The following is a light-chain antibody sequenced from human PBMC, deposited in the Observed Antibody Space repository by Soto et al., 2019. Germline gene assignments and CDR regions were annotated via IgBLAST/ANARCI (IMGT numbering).Light chain of an antibody. CDR3: QHYHNYMYT. CDR1: QSVSRR. V-gene: IGKV1-5*01. J-gene: IGKJ2*01. CDR2: DAS. Sequence: DIQMTQSPSTLSASVGDRITITCRASQSVSRRLAWFQQKPGKAPKLLIYDASSLESGVPSRFSGRGSGTEFTLTISSLQPEDFATYYCQHYHNYMYTFGQGTNLEI.